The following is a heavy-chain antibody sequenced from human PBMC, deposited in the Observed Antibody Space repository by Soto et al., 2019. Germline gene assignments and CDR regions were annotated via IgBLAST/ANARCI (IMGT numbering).Heavy chain of an antibody. V-gene: IGHV1-18*01. D-gene: IGHD1-26*01. Sequence: QVQLVQSGAEVKKPGASVKVSCKASGYTFTSYGISWVRQAPGQGLEWMGWISAYNGNTNYAQKLQGRVTMTTDTSTSTAYMELRSLRSADTAVYYCARGGGGSYCAGSRYYYGMDVWGQGTTVTVSS. CDR2: ISAYNGNT. CDR3: ARGGGGSYCAGSRYYYGMDV. CDR1: GYTFTSYG. J-gene: IGHJ6*02.